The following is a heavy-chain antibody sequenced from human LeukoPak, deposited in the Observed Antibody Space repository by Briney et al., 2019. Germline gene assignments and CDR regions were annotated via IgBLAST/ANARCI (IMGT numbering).Heavy chain of an antibody. CDR2: IYHSGST. D-gene: IGHD3-3*01. CDR1: GYSISSGYY. Sequence: SETLSLTCAVSGYSISSGYYWGWIRQPPGKGVEWIGSIYHSGSTYYNPSLKSRVTISVDTSKNQFSLKLSSVTAADTAVYYCARLTSYYDFWSGEFDPWGQGTLVTVSS. CDR3: ARLTSYYDFWSGEFDP. V-gene: IGHV4-38-2*01. J-gene: IGHJ5*02.